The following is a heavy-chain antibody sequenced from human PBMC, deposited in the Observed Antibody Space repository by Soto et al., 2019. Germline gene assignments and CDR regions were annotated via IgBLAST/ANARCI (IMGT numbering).Heavy chain of an antibody. J-gene: IGHJ3*02. Sequence: QVQLVQSGAEVKKPGASVKVSCKASGYTFTSYGISWVRQAPGQGLEWMGWISAYNGNTNYAQKLQGRVTMTTDTSTSTAYMELRSLRSDDTAVYYCARDHPSGYCSGGSCYSGTDSFDIWGQGTMVTVSS. CDR3: ARDHPSGYCSGGSCYSGTDSFDI. CDR1: GYTFTSYG. V-gene: IGHV1-18*01. D-gene: IGHD2-15*01. CDR2: ISAYNGNT.